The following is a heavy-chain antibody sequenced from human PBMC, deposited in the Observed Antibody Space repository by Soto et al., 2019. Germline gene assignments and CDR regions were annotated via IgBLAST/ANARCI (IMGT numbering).Heavy chain of an antibody. CDR2: ISGTSTYT. V-gene: IGHV3-11*05. Sequence: QVQLVESGGGLVQPGGSLRLSCAVSGFTFSDYYMNWIRQAPGKGLEWVSYISGTSTYTNYAGSVKGRFTVSRDNAKNSLYLQMNSLRAADTAVYYCARDTGLTGSDYWGQGTLVTVSS. D-gene: IGHD3-9*01. CDR3: ARDTGLTGSDY. CDR1: GFTFSDYY. J-gene: IGHJ4*02.